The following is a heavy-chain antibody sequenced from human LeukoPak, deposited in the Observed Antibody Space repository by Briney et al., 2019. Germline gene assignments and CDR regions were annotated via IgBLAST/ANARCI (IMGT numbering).Heavy chain of an antibody. CDR3: ARGRYYSGGYSL. Sequence: SETLSLTCTVYSGSFSGYFWSWIRQPPGKGLEWIGEIKHSGSTSYNPSLKNRVTMSGDTSKNQFSLNLSAVTAADTPVYYCARGRYYSGGYSLWGQGTLVTVSS. V-gene: IGHV4-34*01. CDR1: SGSFSGYF. CDR2: IKHSGST. D-gene: IGHD5-18*01. J-gene: IGHJ4*02.